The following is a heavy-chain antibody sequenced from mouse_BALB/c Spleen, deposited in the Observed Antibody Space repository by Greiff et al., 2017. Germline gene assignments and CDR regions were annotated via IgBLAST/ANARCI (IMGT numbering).Heavy chain of an antibody. CDR1: GFSLTSYG. D-gene: IGHD2-14*01. CDR2: IWRGGST. Sequence: VKVVESGPSLVQPSQSLSITCTVSGFSLTSYGVHWVRQSPGKGLEWLGVIWRGGSTDYNAAFMSRLSITKDNSKSQVFFKMNSLQADDTAIYYCAKNENYRYDGYFDVWGAGTTVTVSS. J-gene: IGHJ1*01. CDR3: AKNENYRYDGYFDV. V-gene: IGHV2-5-1*01.